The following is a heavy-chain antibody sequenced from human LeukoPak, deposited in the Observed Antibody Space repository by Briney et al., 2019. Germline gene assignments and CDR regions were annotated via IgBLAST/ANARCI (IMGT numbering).Heavy chain of an antibody. Sequence: SETLSLTCTVSGGSTSSTTYYCGWIRQPPGKGLEWIGSSYYSGSTYYNPSLKSRVTISVDTSKNQFSLKLSSVTAADTAVYYCARHLLGYCSGGNCYYFDFWGQGTLVTVSS. CDR2: SYYSGST. J-gene: IGHJ4*02. CDR3: ARHLLGYCSGGNCYYFDF. CDR1: GGSTSSTTYY. D-gene: IGHD2-15*01. V-gene: IGHV4-39*01.